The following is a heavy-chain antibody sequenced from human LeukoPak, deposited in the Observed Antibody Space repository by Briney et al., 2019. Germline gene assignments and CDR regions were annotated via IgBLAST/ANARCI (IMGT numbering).Heavy chain of an antibody. D-gene: IGHD3-22*01. CDR2: ISYDGSNK. J-gene: IGHJ4*02. V-gene: IGHV3-30-3*01. CDR1: GFTFSSYA. CDR3: ARDPPTSYYYDSSGQDY. Sequence: PGGSLRLSCAASGFTFSSYAMHWVRQAPGKGLEWVAVISYDGSNKYYADSVKGRFTISRDNAKNSLYLQMNSLRAEDTAVYYCARDPPTSYYYDSSGQDYWGQGTLVTVSP.